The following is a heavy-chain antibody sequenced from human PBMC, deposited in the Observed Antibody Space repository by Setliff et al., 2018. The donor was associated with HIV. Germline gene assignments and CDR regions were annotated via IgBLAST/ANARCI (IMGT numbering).Heavy chain of an antibody. Sequence: SVKVSCKASGGTFSSYVLNWVRQAPGQGLEWMGGIIPIFATTNYAQKFQDRFTITTDESTTTAYMDLRGLTSDDTGVYYCARVGLSAVPFPTVYWGQGTLVTVSS. J-gene: IGHJ4*02. V-gene: IGHV1-69*05. CDR1: GGTFSSYV. CDR3: ARVGLSAVPFPTVY. CDR2: IIPIFATT. D-gene: IGHD4-4*01.